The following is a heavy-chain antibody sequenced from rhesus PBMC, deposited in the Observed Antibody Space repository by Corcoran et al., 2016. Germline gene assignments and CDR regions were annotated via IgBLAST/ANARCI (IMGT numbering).Heavy chain of an antibody. V-gene: IGHV4-160*01. Sequence: QLQLQESGPGLVKPSETLSLTCAVSGGSISGYWWSWIRQPPGKGLEWIGRIDSSGSTDYNPSLKSRVTISRDTSKNQFSLKLSSVTAADTAVYYCAREAPLTSNQFDYWGQGVLVTVSS. CDR1: GGSISGYW. J-gene: IGHJ4*01. CDR2: IDSSGST. CDR3: AREAPLTSNQFDY. D-gene: IGHD4-23*01.